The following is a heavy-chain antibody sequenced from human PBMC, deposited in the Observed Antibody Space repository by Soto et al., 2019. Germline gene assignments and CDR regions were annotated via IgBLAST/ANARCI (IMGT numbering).Heavy chain of an antibody. D-gene: IGHD3-22*01. CDR3: AKRGLYYYDSSGYYTG. CDR2: ISSNGGST. Sequence: EVQLVESGGGLVQPGGSLRLSCSASGFTFSSYAMHWVRQAPGKGLEYVSAISSNGGSTYYADSVKGRFTISRDNSKNTLYLQMSSLRAEDTAVYYCAKRGLYYYDSSGYYTGWGQGTLVTVSS. J-gene: IGHJ4*02. CDR1: GFTFSSYA. V-gene: IGHV3-64D*08.